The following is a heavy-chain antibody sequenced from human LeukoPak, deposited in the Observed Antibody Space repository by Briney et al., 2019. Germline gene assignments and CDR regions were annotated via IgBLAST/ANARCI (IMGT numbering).Heavy chain of an antibody. Sequence: GASVKVSCKASGYTFTGYYMHWVRQAPGQGLEWMGWVNPNSGGTNYAQKFQGRVTMTRDTSISTAYMELSRLRSDDTAVYYCARVLTTVTKFHLGYWGQGTLVTVSS. D-gene: IGHD4-17*01. V-gene: IGHV1-2*02. CDR3: ARVLTTVTKFHLGY. CDR2: VNPNSGGT. J-gene: IGHJ4*02. CDR1: GYTFTGYY.